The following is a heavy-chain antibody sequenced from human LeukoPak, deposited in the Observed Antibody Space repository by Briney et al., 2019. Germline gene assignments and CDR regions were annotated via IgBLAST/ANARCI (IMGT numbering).Heavy chain of an antibody. CDR1: GGSISSSSYY. V-gene: IGHV4-39*07. J-gene: IGHJ4*02. Sequence: PSETLSLTCTVSGGSISSSSYYWGWIRQPPGKGLEWIGSIYYSGSTYYNPSLKSLVTISVDTSKNQFSLKLSSVTAADTAVYYCARAYYYDLYCFDYWGQGALVTVSS. D-gene: IGHD3-22*01. CDR3: ARAYYYDLYCFDY. CDR2: IYYSGST.